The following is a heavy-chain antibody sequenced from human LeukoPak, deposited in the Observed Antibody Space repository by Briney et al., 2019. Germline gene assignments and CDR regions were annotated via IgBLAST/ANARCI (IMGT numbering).Heavy chain of an antibody. CDR3: ARDPSMVRGVIQPPNWFDP. V-gene: IGHV4-39*07. CDR2: IYYSGST. D-gene: IGHD3-10*01. J-gene: IGHJ5*02. CDR1: GGFISSGNYY. Sequence: PSETLSLTCTVSGGFISSGNYYWGWIRQPPGKGLEWIGSIYYSGSTYYNPSLKSRVTISVDTSKNQFSLKLSSVTAADTAVYYCARDPSMVRGVIQPPNWFDPWGQGTLVTVSS.